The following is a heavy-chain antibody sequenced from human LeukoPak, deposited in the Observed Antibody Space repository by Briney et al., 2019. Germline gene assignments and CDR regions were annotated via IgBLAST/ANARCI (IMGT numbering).Heavy chain of an antibody. V-gene: IGHV3-30*02. CDR2: IGYDGSEI. CDR3: AKREKDSPRYYNYFDY. J-gene: IGHJ4*02. CDR1: GFTFSTYG. Sequence: GGSLRLSCAASGFTFSTYGMHWVRQAAGKGLEWVAFIGYDGSEIRYADSVKGRFTISRDNSKNTLYLQMSGLRGEDTAVYYCAKREKDSPRYYNYFDYWGQGTLVTVSS. D-gene: IGHD3-22*01.